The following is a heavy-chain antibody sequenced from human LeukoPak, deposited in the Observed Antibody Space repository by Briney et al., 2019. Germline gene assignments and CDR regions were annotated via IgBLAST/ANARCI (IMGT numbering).Heavy chain of an antibody. D-gene: IGHD2-21*02. CDR2: INPNSGDT. CDR1: GYTFTGYY. V-gene: IGHV1-2*06. CDR3: ARDYCGGDCFPDY. J-gene: IGHJ4*02. Sequence: ASVKVSCKASGYTFTGYYVHWVRQAPGQGLEWMGRINPNSGDTNYAQKFQGRVTVTRDTSISTAYMELSRLRSDDTAVYYCARDYCGGDCFPDYWGQGTLVTASS.